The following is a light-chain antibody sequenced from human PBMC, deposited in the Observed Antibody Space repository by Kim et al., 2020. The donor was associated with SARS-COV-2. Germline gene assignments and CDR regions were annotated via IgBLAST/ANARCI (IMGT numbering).Light chain of an antibody. CDR2: GAS. V-gene: IGKV3-15*01. Sequence: EIGMTQFPGTLSVSPGERVTLSCRASQSISTKLAWYQQKPGQAPRLLIYGASTRAAGVPTRFSGSASGTDFTLTISSLQSEDFAVYYCQQYDNWPSYTFGQGTKLEIK. CDR3: QQYDNWPSYT. J-gene: IGKJ2*01. CDR1: QSISTK.